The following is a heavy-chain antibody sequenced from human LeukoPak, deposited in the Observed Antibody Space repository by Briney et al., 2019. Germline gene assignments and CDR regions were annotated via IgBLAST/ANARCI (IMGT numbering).Heavy chain of an antibody. Sequence: SQTLSLTCTVSGGSISSGDYYWSWIRQPPGKGLEWIGYIYYSGTTYYNPSLKSRLTMAIQTSKNQFSLKLTSVTAADTAVYYCAGDYGDLLTGIRFDTWGQGTLVTVSS. J-gene: IGHJ5*02. CDR3: AGDYGDLLTGIRFDT. CDR1: GGSISSGDYY. CDR2: IYYSGTT. D-gene: IGHD4-17*01. V-gene: IGHV4-30-4*01.